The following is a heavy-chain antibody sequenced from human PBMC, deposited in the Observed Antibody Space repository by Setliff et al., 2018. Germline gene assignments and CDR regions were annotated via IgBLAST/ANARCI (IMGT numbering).Heavy chain of an antibody. CDR2: IIPIFGTA. D-gene: IGHD6-19*01. CDR1: GGTFSSYA. CDR3: ATLKYSSGWYDY. V-gene: IGHV1-69*06. Sequence: ASVKVSCKASGGTFSSYAISWVRQAPGQGLEWMGGIIPIFGTANYAQKFQGRVTMTEDTSTDTAYMELSSLRSEDTAVYYCATLKYSSGWYDYWGQGTLVTVSS. J-gene: IGHJ4*02.